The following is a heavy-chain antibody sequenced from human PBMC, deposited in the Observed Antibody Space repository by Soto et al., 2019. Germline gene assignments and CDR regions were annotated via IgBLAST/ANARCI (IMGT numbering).Heavy chain of an antibody. J-gene: IGHJ4*02. Sequence: QVQLKESGPGLVKPSETLSLTCTVSDGAISTYYWHWIRQPPGKGLEWIGYIHYSGYTSYNPSLRSRVTISVDTSNNPVSARLHAVTAANTAVYDCAREYSSFEYWGQGALVTVS. CDR2: IHYSGYT. CDR1: DGAISTYY. V-gene: IGHV4-59*01. D-gene: IGHD4-4*01. CDR3: AREYSSFEY.